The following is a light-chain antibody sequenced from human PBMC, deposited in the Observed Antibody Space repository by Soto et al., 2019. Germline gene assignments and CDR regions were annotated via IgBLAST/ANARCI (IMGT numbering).Light chain of an antibody. J-gene: IGLJ1*01. V-gene: IGLV1-47*01. CDR2: RNS. CDR3: ATWDDRLNGHV. Sequence: QSALTQPPSASGTPGQSVTVSCSGSSSNIGTNYVYWYQQLPGTAPTLLIYRNSQRPSGVPDRFSGSKSGTSASLAISGLRSEDEADYYCATWDDRLNGHVFGTGTKVTVL. CDR1: SSNIGTNY.